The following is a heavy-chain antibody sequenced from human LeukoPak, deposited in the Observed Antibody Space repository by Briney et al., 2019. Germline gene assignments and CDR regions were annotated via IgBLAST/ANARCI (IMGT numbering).Heavy chain of an antibody. V-gene: IGHV3-11*04. CDR3: AREDTYCSSTSCYGRWFDP. CDR1: GFTISDYY. J-gene: IGHJ5*02. Sequence: PGGSLRLSCAASGFTISDYYMSWIRQAPGKGLEWVSYISSSGSTIYYADSVKGRFTISRDNAKNSLYLQMNSLRVEDTAVYYCAREDTYCSSTSCYGRWFDPWGQGTLVTVSS. CDR2: ISSSGSTI. D-gene: IGHD2-2*01.